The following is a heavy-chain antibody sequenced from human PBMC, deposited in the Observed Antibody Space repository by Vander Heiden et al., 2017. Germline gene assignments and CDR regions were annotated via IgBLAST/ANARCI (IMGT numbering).Heavy chain of an antibody. V-gene: IGHV3-74*01. CDR2: GNSDGSST. Sequence: EVQLAEPGGGLVQPGGSLRLCGYASGFTFSRYWMVWVRQGPGKRLVCVSRGNSDGSSTTYADSVKDRFSISRDNAKNTLYLEMHNLRAEDTAVYYCAKAGDDWYFDLWGRGTLVAVSS. CDR1: GFTFSRYW. CDR3: AKAGDDWYFDL. D-gene: IGHD7-27*01. J-gene: IGHJ2*01.